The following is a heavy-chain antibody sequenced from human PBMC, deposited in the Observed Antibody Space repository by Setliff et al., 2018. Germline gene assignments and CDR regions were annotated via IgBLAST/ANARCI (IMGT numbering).Heavy chain of an antibody. Sequence: SETLFLTCTVSGGSISSSSYYWGWIRQPPGKGLEWIGSIYYSGSTYYNPSLKSRVTISVDTSKNQFSLKLSSVTAADTAVYYCARVAQYSSSSFYYYYYGMDVWGQGTTVTVSS. CDR3: ARVAQYSSSSFYYYYYGMDV. D-gene: IGHD6-6*01. CDR1: GGSISSSSYY. J-gene: IGHJ6*02. V-gene: IGHV4-39*07. CDR2: IYYSGST.